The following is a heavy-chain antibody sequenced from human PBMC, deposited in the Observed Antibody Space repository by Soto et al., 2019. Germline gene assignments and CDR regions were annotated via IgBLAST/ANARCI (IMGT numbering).Heavy chain of an antibody. Sequence: GGSLRLSCAASGFTFSSYSMNWVRQAPGKGLEWVSSISSSSYIYYADSVKGRFTISRDNAKNSLYLQMNSLRAEDTAVYYCARDSYGGHYYYYYYMDVWGKGTTVTVSS. CDR3: ARDSYGGHYYYYYYMDV. CDR1: GFTFSSYS. CDR2: ISSSSYI. D-gene: IGHD3-16*01. V-gene: IGHV3-21*01. J-gene: IGHJ6*03.